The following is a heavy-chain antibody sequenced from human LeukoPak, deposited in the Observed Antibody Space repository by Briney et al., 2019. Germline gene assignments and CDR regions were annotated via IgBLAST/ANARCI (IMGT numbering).Heavy chain of an antibody. J-gene: IGHJ4*02. V-gene: IGHV4-39*01. CDR2: IYYSGST. CDR3: ARPSSYGTPDFGY. D-gene: IGHD5-18*01. CDR1: GGSISSSSYY. Sequence: PSETLSLTCTVSGGSISSSSYYWGWIRQPPGKGLEWIGSIYYSGSTYYNPSLKSRVTISVDTSKNLFSLKLSSVTAADTAVYYCARPSSYGTPDFGYWGQGTLVTVSS.